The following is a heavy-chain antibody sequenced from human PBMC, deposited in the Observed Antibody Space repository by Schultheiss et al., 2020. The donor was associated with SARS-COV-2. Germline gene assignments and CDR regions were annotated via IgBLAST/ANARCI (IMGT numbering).Heavy chain of an antibody. D-gene: IGHD3-16*01. V-gene: IGHV3-30*03. J-gene: IGHJ5*02. Sequence: GESLKISCAASGFTFSNAWMNWVRQAPGKGLEWVAVISYDGSNKYYADSVKGRFTISRDNSKNTLYLQMSSLRAEDTAVYYCARGLGRFDPWGQGTLVTVSS. CDR2: ISYDGSNK. CDR3: ARGLGRFDP. CDR1: GFTFSNAW.